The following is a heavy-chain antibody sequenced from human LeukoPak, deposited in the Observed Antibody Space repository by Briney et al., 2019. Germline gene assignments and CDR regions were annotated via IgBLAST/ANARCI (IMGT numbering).Heavy chain of an antibody. CDR3: ARDWRYSTFDY. V-gene: IGHV3-7*01. CDR1: GFTFSTYW. D-gene: IGHD2-15*01. Sequence: GGSLRLSCSASGFTFSTYWMTWVRQAPGKGLERVASIKQDGSEKYYVDSLKGRFTISRDNAKKSLYLQMNSLRVEDTAVYYCARDWRYSTFDYWGQGTLVTVSS. CDR2: IKQDGSEK. J-gene: IGHJ4*02.